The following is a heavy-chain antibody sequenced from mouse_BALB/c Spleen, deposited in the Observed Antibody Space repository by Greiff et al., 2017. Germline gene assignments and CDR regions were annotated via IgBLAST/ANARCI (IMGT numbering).Heavy chain of an antibody. V-gene: IGHV5-9-4*01. Sequence: EVQLLESGGGLVKPGGSLKLSCAASGFTFSSYAMSWVRQSPEKRLEWVAEISSGGSYTYYPDTVTGRFTISRDNAKNTLYLEMSSLRSEDTAMYYCARGHATALDYWGQGTTLTVSS. J-gene: IGHJ2*01. D-gene: IGHD1-2*01. CDR1: GFTFSSYA. CDR3: ARGHATALDY. CDR2: ISSGGSYT.